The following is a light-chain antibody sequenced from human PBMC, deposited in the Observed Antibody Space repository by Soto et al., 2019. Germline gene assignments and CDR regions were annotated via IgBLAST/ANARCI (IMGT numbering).Light chain of an antibody. J-gene: IGLJ1*01. CDR2: GNS. CDR3: QSYDTSLSALYV. Sequence: QAVVTQPPSVSGAPGQRVTISCTGSNSNIGAGYDVHWYQLLPGTAPKLLIYGNSNRPSGVPDRFSGSKSGTSAFLAITGLQAEDEADYYCQSYDTSLSALYVFGTGTKLTVL. CDR1: NSNIGAGYD. V-gene: IGLV1-40*01.